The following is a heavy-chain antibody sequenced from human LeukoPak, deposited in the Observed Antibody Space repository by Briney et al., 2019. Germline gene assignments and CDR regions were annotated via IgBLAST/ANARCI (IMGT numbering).Heavy chain of an antibody. CDR3: ARDSLLYYYDSSGGLDY. CDR2: ISSSGSTI. CDR1: GFTFSGYW. Sequence: GGSLRLSCAASGFTFSGYWMNWVRQAPGKGLEWVSYISSSGSTIYYADSVKGRFTISRDNAKNSLYLQMNSLRAEDTAVYYCARDSLLYYYDSSGGLDYWGQGTLVTVSS. D-gene: IGHD3-22*01. J-gene: IGHJ4*02. V-gene: IGHV3-48*04.